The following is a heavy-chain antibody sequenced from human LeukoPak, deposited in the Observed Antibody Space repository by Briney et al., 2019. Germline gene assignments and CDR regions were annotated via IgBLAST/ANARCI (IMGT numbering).Heavy chain of an antibody. Sequence: GGSLRLSCAPSGFTVSSNYMSWVRQAPGKGLEWVSVIYSGGSTYYADSVKGRFTISRDNSRNTLYLQMKSLRAEDTAVYYCARDQGGATYWFDPWGQGTLVTVSS. CDR3: ARDQGGATYWFDP. CDR2: IYSGGST. D-gene: IGHD1-26*01. V-gene: IGHV3-66*01. J-gene: IGHJ5*02. CDR1: GFTVSSNY.